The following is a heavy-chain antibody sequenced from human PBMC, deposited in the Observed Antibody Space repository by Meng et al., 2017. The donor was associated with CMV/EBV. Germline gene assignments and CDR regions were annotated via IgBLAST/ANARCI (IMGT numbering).Heavy chain of an antibody. Sequence: QIPFKESGPTLVKPTQTPTLTCTFSGFSLSTSGVGVGWIRQPPGKALEWLALIYWDDDKRHSPSLKSRLTITKDTSKNQVVLTMTNMDPVDTATYYCAHLDTAKLHFNYWGQGTLVTVSS. CDR1: GFSLSTSGVG. CDR2: IYWDDDK. J-gene: IGHJ4*02. V-gene: IGHV2-5*02. CDR3: AHLDTAKLHFNY. D-gene: IGHD5-18*01.